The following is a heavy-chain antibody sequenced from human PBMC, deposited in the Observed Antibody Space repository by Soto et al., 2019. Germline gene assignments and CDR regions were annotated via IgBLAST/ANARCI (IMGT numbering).Heavy chain of an antibody. J-gene: IGHJ6*03. CDR1: GFTFSNYW. V-gene: IGHV3-7*01. Sequence: EVQLVESGGGLVQPGGSLRLSCAASGFTFSNYWMSWVRQAPGKGLEWVANIKQDGSEKYYVDSMKGRFTISRDNAKISLYLQMNSLRAEDTAVYYCARVSVDTAMVPAYYYYYMDVWGQGPTVTVSS. CDR3: ARVSVDTAMVPAYYYYYMDV. CDR2: IKQDGSEK. D-gene: IGHD5-18*01.